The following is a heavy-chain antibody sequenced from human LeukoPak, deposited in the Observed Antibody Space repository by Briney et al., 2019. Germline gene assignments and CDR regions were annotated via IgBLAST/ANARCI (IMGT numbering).Heavy chain of an antibody. V-gene: IGHV3-30*02. Sequence: GGSLRLSCAASGFTFSSYGMHWVRQAPGKGLEWVAFIRYDGTNKYYADSVKARFTISRDNSKNTLFLQMNSLRAEDTAVYYCARNSYYYDSSGSAGFDYWGQGTLVTVSS. CDR2: IRYDGTNK. CDR1: GFTFSSYG. CDR3: ARNSYYYDSSGSAGFDY. D-gene: IGHD3-22*01. J-gene: IGHJ4*02.